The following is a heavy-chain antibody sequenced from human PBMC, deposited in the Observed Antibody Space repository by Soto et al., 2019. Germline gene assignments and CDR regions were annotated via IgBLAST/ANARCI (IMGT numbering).Heavy chain of an antibody. CDR1: NASISSRKW. CDR2: IYHSGSI. J-gene: IGHJ3*02. V-gene: IGHV4-4*02. D-gene: IGHD3-10*01. CDR3: ASKFGELLADAFDI. Sequence: QVHLQESGPGLVKPSGTLSLTCTVSNASISSRKWWTWFRQTPGKGLEWIGEIYHSGSINHNPSLKSRVTMSVDKSKNQFSLKMTSVTAADTGVYYCASKFGELLADAFDIWGQGTVVTVSS.